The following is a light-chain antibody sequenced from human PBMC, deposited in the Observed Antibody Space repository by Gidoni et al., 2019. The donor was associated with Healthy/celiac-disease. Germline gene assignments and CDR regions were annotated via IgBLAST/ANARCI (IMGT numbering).Light chain of an antibody. CDR3: QQYYSYPPL. Sequence: AILMTHSPSSLSASTGDRVTITCRASQGISSYLAWYQQKPGKAPKLLIYAASTLQSGVPSRFSGSGSGTDFTLTISCLQSEDFATYYCQQYYSYPPLFGQGTKLEIK. CDR2: AAS. V-gene: IGKV1-8*01. CDR1: QGISSY. J-gene: IGKJ2*01.